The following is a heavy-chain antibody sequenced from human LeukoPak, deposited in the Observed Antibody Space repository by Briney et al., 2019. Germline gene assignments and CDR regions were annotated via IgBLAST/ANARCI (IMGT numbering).Heavy chain of an antibody. V-gene: IGHV3-72*01. J-gene: IGHJ4*02. CDR3: ERTGTTAREFEY. CDR2: TRNSTNSYTT. CDR1: GFTFSNAW. D-gene: IGHD1-14*01. Sequence: GGSLRLSCAASGFTFSNAWMSWVRQAPGKGLEWVGRTRNSTNSYTTEYAASVKGRFTISRDDSKNSLYLHFRRLIAEDTAVYYCERTGTTAREFEYWGQGTLVTVSS.